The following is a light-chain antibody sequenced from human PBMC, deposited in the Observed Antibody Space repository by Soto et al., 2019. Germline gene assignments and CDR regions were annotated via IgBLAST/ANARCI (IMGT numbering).Light chain of an antibody. CDR2: AAS. CDR3: QQSYITPYT. Sequence: DIQMTQSPSFLSASVGDTVTITCRASQSISVHLNWYQQKPGKVPKLLNYAASNLQSGVPLRFSGSGSETDFALTISSLQPEDFATYYCQQSYITPYTFGQGTKLEIK. CDR1: QSISVH. J-gene: IGKJ2*01. V-gene: IGKV1-39*01.